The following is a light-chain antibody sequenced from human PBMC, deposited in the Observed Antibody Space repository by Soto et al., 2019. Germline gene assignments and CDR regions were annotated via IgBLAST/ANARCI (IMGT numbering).Light chain of an antibody. Sequence: IVLTQSPGTLSLSPGERATLSCRAGQSVSSNYLGWYQQKPGQAPSLLIYGASSRATGIPDMFSGSGSGTDFTLTIGGLEPDDFVVYYCQQYGYSPITFGQGTRLEIK. V-gene: IGKV3-20*01. CDR3: QQYGYSPIT. J-gene: IGKJ5*01. CDR2: GAS. CDR1: QSVSSNY.